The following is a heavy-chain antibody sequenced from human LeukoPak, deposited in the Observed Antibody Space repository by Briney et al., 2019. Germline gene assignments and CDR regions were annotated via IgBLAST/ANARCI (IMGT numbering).Heavy chain of an antibody. CDR3: ARDISSRLDAFDI. CDR2: IWFDVNSK. D-gene: IGHD3-3*02. V-gene: IGHV3-33*01. Sequence: GGSLRLSCAAAGFTFSSFGLHWVRQAPGKGLEWVAVIWFDVNSKYYAASVKARFTISSDNSKNTLNLQMNSLRAEDTAVYYCARDISSRLDAFDIWGQGTMVTVSS. J-gene: IGHJ3*02. CDR1: GFTFSSFG.